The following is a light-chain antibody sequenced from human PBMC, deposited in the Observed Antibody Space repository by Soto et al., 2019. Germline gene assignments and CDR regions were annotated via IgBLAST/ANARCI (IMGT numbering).Light chain of an antibody. Sequence: EIVMTQTPATLSVSPGERATLSCRASQSVSSNLAWYQQKPGQAPRLLIYAASIRATGIPARFSGSGSGTEFTLTISSLQSEDFAVYYSQRYNDWPPAFGQGTRLEIK. CDR3: QRYNDWPPA. V-gene: IGKV3D-15*01. J-gene: IGKJ5*01. CDR1: QSVSSN. CDR2: AAS.